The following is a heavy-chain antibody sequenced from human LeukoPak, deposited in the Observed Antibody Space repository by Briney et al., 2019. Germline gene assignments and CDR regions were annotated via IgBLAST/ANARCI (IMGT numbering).Heavy chain of an antibody. CDR3: ARVPMVRGVLDAFDI. CDR1: GFSLSNARMG. D-gene: IGHD3-10*01. Sequence: SGPVLVKPTETLTLTCTVSGFSLSNARMGVSWIRQPPGKALEWLAHIFSNDEKSYSTSPKSRLTISKDTSKSQVVLTMTNMDPVDTATYYCARVPMVRGVLDAFDIWGQGTMVTVSS. V-gene: IGHV2-26*01. J-gene: IGHJ3*02. CDR2: IFSNDEK.